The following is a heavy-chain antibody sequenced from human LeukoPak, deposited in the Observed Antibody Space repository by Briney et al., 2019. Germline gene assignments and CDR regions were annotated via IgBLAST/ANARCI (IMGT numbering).Heavy chain of an antibody. CDR1: GYTFTSYG. D-gene: IGHD3-3*01. CDR3: ARSSDFWSGYPLDY. J-gene: IGHJ4*02. CDR2: ISAYNGNT. V-gene: IGHV1-18*01. Sequence: VSVKVSCKASGYTFTSYGISWVRQAPGQGLEWMGWISAYNGNTNYAQKLQGRVTMTTDTSTSTAYMELRSLRSDDTAVYYCARSSDFWSGYPLDYWGQGTLVTVSS.